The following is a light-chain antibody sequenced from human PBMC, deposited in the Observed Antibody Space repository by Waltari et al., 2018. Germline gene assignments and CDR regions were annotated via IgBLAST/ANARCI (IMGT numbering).Light chain of an antibody. J-gene: IGLJ3*02. CDR3: QTGGHGTWV. CDR1: SGHIANA. Sequence: QLELTQSPSASASLGASVKLTCTLSSGHIANAVAWHQQQPHKGPRYLMKVNSDVSHSRGDEMPDRFSGSSSGAERYLTISSLQSEDEADYYCQTGGHGTWVFGGGTKLTVL. CDR2: VNSDVSH. V-gene: IGLV4-69*01.